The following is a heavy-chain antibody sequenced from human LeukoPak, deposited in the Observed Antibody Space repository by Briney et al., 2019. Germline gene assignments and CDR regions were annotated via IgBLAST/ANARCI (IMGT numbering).Heavy chain of an antibody. D-gene: IGHD6-13*01. CDR1: GYTFTGYY. CDR3: ARDLEEAAGTRVSLDNDY. J-gene: IGHJ4*02. V-gene: IGHV1-2*02. CDR2: INPNSGGT. Sequence: GASMKVSCKASGYTFTGYYMHWVRQAPGQGLEWMGWINPNSGGTNYAQKFQGRVTMTRDTSISTAYMELSRLRSDDTAVYYCARDLEEAAGTRVSLDNDYWGQGTLVTVSS.